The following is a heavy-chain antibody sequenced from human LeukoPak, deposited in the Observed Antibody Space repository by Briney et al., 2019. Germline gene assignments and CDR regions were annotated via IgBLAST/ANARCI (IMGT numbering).Heavy chain of an antibody. Sequence: SETLSLTCTVSGYSISSGYYWGWIRQPPGKGLEWIGSIYHSGSTYYNPSLKSRVTISVDTSKNQFSLKLSSVTAADTAVYYCASPSDPYSSSWYGGYYFDYWGQGTLVTVSS. CDR3: ASPSDPYSSSWYGGYYFDY. J-gene: IGHJ4*02. D-gene: IGHD6-13*01. V-gene: IGHV4-38-2*02. CDR2: IYHSGST. CDR1: GYSISSGYY.